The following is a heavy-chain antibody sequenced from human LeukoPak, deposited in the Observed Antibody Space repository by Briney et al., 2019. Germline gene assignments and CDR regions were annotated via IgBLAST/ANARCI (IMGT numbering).Heavy chain of an antibody. Sequence: PGGPLRLSCAASGFTFTSFSMDWVRQAPGKGLEWLSYISSGSSTIYYADSEKGRFTISRDNDKNSLYLQMNSLRGEDTAVYYCARARGSMVRNDYWGQGTLVTVSS. CDR3: ARARGSMVRNDY. CDR1: GFTFTSFS. J-gene: IGHJ4*02. V-gene: IGHV3-48*01. CDR2: ISSGSSTI. D-gene: IGHD3-10*01.